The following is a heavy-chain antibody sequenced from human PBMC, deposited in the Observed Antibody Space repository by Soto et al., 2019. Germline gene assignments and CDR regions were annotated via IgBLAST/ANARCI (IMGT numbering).Heavy chain of an antibody. CDR3: AKSFVVVVAATHHYFGMDV. CDR2: ITPIFGTS. Sequence: QVQLVQSGAEVKKPGSSVKVSCNASGGTFSSYTISWVRQAPGQGPEWMGGITPIFGTSNYAQKFQGRVTITADESTSTAYTELSSLRSEDTGVYYCAKSFVVVVAATHHYFGMDVWGQGTTVTVSS. J-gene: IGHJ6*02. V-gene: IGHV1-69*01. CDR1: GGTFSSYT. D-gene: IGHD2-15*01.